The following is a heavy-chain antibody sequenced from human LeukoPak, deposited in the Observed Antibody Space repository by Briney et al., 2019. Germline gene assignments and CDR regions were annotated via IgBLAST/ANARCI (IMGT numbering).Heavy chain of an antibody. CDR1: GGSISSYY. CDR2: IYYSGST. J-gene: IGHJ5*02. V-gene: IGHV4-59*12. Sequence: SETLSLTCTVSGGSISSYYWSWIRQPPGKGLEWIGYIYYSGSTNYNPSLKSRVTISVDTSKNQFSLQLNSVTPEDTAVYYCARVRCLVIAAAECQYWFDPWGQGTLVTVSS. CDR3: ARVRCLVIAAAECQYWFDP. D-gene: IGHD6-13*01.